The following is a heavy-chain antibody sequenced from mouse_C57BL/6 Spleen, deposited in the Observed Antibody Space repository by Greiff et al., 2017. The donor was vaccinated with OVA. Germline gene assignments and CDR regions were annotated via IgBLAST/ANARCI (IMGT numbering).Heavy chain of an antibody. J-gene: IGHJ2*01. V-gene: IGHV14-4*01. CDR2: IDPENGDT. CDR1: GFNIKDDY. Sequence: VQLQQSGAELVRPGASVKLSCTASGFNIKDDYMHWVKQRPEQGLEWIGWIDPENGDTEYASKFQGKATITADTSSNTAYLQLSSLTSEDTAVYYCTRGVTYYFDYWGQGTTLTVSS. D-gene: IGHD2-3*01. CDR3: TRGVTYYFDY.